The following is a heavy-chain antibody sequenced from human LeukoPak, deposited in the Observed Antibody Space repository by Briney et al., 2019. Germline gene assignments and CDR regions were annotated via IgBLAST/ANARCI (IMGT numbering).Heavy chain of an antibody. V-gene: IGHV4-59*12. J-gene: IGHJ5*02. D-gene: IGHD5-18*01. CDR1: GGSISSYY. Sequence: SETLSLTCTVSGGSISSYYWSWIRQPPGKGLEWIGYIYYSGSTNYNPSLKSRVTISVDTSKNQFSLKLSSVTAADTAVYYCARGKYSYGFFCWFDPWGQGTLVTVSS. CDR3: ARGKYSYGFFCWFDP. CDR2: IYYSGST.